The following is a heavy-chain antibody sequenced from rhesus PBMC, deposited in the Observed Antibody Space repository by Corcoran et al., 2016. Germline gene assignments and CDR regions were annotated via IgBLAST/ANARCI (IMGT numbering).Heavy chain of an antibody. V-gene: IGHV4S7*01. CDR2: IYGKRERT. D-gene: IGHD3-28*01. Sequence: QVQLQESGPGLVKPSETLSLTCAVSGGSISGGYYWGWIRQPPGKGLEWIGNIYGKRERTYDNPRRKRQGTISKDTAKNQVSLKLSSVTAADTAVYYCARRGHYGSGYYYFDYWGQGVLVTVSS. CDR1: GGSISGGYY. CDR3: ARRGHYGSGYYYFDY. J-gene: IGHJ4*01.